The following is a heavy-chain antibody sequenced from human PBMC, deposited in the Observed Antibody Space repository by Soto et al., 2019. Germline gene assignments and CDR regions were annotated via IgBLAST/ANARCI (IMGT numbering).Heavy chain of an antibody. Sequence: ASVKVSCKASGYIFTTYGISWVRQAPGQGLEWMGWISAYNGDTNYAQSVQGRVTMTTDTSTSTASMELRSLRSDDTAVYYCARDLIAVRPGWFDPWGQGTLVTVSS. D-gene: IGHD6-6*01. CDR2: ISAYNGDT. CDR1: GYIFTTYG. CDR3: ARDLIAVRPGWFDP. V-gene: IGHV1-18*01. J-gene: IGHJ5*02.